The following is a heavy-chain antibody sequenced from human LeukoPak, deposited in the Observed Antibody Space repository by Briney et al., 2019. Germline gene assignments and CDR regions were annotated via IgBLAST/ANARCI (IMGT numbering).Heavy chain of an antibody. V-gene: IGHV5-51*01. CDR3: ASSLDTAMVTSFDY. J-gene: IGHJ4*02. CDR2: IYPGDSDT. Sequence: KTGESLKISCKGSGYSFTSYWIGWVRQMPGKGLEWMGIIYPGDSDTRYSPSFQGQVTISADKSISTAYLQWSSLKVSDTAMYYCASSLDTAMVTSFDYWGQGTLVTVSS. D-gene: IGHD5-18*01. CDR1: GYSFTSYW.